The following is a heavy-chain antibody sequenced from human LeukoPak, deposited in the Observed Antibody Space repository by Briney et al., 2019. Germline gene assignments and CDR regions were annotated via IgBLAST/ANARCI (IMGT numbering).Heavy chain of an antibody. D-gene: IGHD6-19*01. Sequence: PSETLSLTCAVYGGSFSGYYWSWIRQPPGKGLEWIGKINHSGSTNYNPSLKSRVTISVDTSKNQFSLKLSSVTAADTAVYYCARTGERGSGWAIRRSNPHRKYFDYWGQGTLVTVSS. J-gene: IGHJ4*02. CDR1: GGSFSGYY. CDR3: ARTGERGSGWAIRRSNPHRKYFDY. V-gene: IGHV4-34*01. CDR2: INHSGST.